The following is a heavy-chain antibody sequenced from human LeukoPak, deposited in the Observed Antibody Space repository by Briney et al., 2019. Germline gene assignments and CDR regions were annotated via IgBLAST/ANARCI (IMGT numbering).Heavy chain of an antibody. CDR3: AREEHRLAEAGTSAFDL. CDR2: INRDGGLT. Sequence: GGSLRLSCVASGFTFSENWRHWVRQAPGKGLAWVSHINRDGGLTNYADSVKGRFTISRDNARNTVYLQMSSLRVEDTAIYFCAREEHRLAEAGTSAFDLGGQGTLVTVSS. CDR1: GFTFSENW. D-gene: IGHD6-13*01. J-gene: IGHJ3*01. V-gene: IGHV3-74*01.